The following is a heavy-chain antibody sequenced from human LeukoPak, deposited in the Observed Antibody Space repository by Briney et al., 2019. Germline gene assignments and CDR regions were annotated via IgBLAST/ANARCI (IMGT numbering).Heavy chain of an antibody. V-gene: IGHV4-59*01. Sequence: PSETLSLTCTVSGGSISSYYWSWIRQPPGKGLEWIGYIYYSGSTNYNPSLKSRVTISVDTSKNQFSLKLSSVTAADTAVYYCARDNGVITGGDYWGQGTLVTVSS. J-gene: IGHJ4*02. CDR3: ARDNGVITGGDY. CDR2: IYYSGST. D-gene: IGHD1-14*01. CDR1: GGSISSYY.